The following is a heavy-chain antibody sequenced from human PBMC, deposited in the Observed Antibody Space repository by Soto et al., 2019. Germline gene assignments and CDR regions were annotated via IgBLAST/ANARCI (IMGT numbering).Heavy chain of an antibody. D-gene: IGHD2-8*01. Sequence: SETLSLTCTVSGGSISSGDYYWSWIRQPPGKGLEWIGYIYYSGSTYYNPSLKSRVTISVDTSKNQFSLKLSSVTAADTAVYYCARDRDCTNGVCHGYYYYGMDVWGQGTTVTVSS. V-gene: IGHV4-30-4*01. CDR3: ARDRDCTNGVCHGYYYYGMDV. J-gene: IGHJ6*02. CDR2: IYYSGST. CDR1: GGSISSGDYY.